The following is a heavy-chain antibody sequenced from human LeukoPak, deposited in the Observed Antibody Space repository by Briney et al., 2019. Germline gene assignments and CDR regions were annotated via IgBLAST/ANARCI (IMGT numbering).Heavy chain of an antibody. J-gene: IGHJ4*02. Sequence: SETLSLTCAVYGGPFSGYYWSWIRQPPGKGLEWIGYIYYSGSTNYNPSLKSRVTISVDTSKNQFSLKLSSVTAADTAVYYCARSIAVAEVDYWGQGTLVTVSS. CDR1: GGPFSGYY. D-gene: IGHD6-19*01. CDR2: IYYSGST. CDR3: ARSIAVAEVDY. V-gene: IGHV4-59*01.